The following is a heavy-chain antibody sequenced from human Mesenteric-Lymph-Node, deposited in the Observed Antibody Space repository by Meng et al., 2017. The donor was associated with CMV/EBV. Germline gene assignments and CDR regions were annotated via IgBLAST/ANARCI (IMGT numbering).Heavy chain of an antibody. J-gene: IGHJ5*02. CDR2: IYYSGST. V-gene: IGHV4-39*07. CDR3: ARDLITMVREANWFDP. D-gene: IGHD3-10*01. Sequence: SETLSLTCTVSGGSISSSSYYWGWIRQPPGKGLEWIGSIYYSGSTYYNPSLKSRVTISVDTSKNQFSLKLSSVTAADTAVYYCARDLITMVREANWFDPWGQGPWSPSPQ. CDR1: GGSISSSSYY.